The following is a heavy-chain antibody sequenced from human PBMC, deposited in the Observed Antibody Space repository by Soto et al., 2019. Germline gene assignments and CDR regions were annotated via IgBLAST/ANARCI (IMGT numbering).Heavy chain of an antibody. J-gene: IGHJ6*02. Sequence: SETLCLTCTVSGGSISSYYWSWIRQPPGKGLEWIGYIYYSGSTNYNPSLKSRVTISVDTSKNQFSLKLSSVTAADTAVYYCARKQGTTVKRPYYYGMDVWGQGTTVTVSS. CDR3: ARKQGTTVKRPYYYGMDV. CDR2: IYYSGST. D-gene: IGHD4-17*01. V-gene: IGHV4-59*08. CDR1: GGSISSYY.